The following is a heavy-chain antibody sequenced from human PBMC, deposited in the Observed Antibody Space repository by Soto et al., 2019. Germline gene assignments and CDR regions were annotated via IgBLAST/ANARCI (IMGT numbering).Heavy chain of an antibody. J-gene: IGHJ6*02. Sequence: SETLSLTCPFSGGSISSYYWSWIRQPPGKGLEWIGYIYYSGSTNYNPSLKSRVTISVDTSKNQLSLKLSSVTAADTAVYYCARDRAEYSSSWYNYGMDVWDQGTTVTVSS. V-gene: IGHV4-59*01. D-gene: IGHD6-13*01. CDR2: IYYSGST. CDR3: ARDRAEYSSSWYNYGMDV. CDR1: GGSISSYY.